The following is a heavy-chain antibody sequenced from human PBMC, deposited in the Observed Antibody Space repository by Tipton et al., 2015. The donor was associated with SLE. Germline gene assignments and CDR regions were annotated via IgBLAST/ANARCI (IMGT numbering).Heavy chain of an antibody. V-gene: IGHV3-21*01. CDR3: AKADDFWSGYLDY. Sequence: GSLRLSCAASGFTFSSYGMNWVRQAPGKGLEWVSSISSSSSYIYYADSVKGRFTISRDNSKNTLYLQMNSLRTEDTAVYYCAKADDFWSGYLDYWGQGTLVTVSS. CDR1: GFTFSSYG. D-gene: IGHD3-3*01. CDR2: ISSSSSYI. J-gene: IGHJ4*02.